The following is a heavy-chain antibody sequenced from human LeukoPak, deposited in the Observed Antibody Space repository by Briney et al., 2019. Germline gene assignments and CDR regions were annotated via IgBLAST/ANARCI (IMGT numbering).Heavy chain of an antibody. CDR3: ARALGIGDWPALGY. J-gene: IGHJ4*02. V-gene: IGHV3-30*04. D-gene: IGHD2-21*02. Sequence: GGSLRLSCAASGFTFSSYAMHWVRQAPGKGLEWVAVISYDGSNKYYADSVEGRFTISRDNSKNTLYLQMNSLRAEDTAVYYCARALGIGDWPALGYWGQGTLVTVSS. CDR1: GFTFSSYA. CDR2: ISYDGSNK.